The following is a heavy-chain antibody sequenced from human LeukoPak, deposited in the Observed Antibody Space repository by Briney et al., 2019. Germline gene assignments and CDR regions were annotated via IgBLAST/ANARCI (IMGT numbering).Heavy chain of an antibody. CDR1: GFTFDIYW. V-gene: IGHV3-7*03. J-gene: IGHJ4*02. CDR2: IKHDGSEK. Sequence: PGGSLRLSCAASGFTFDIYWMSWVRQAPGKGLEWVANIKHDGSEKYYVDSVKGRFTISRDNAKNSLYLQMNSLRVEDTAVYYCAKVDGYYYGSGSYSHGYWGLGTLVTVSS. D-gene: IGHD3-10*01. CDR3: AKVDGYYYGSGSYSHGY.